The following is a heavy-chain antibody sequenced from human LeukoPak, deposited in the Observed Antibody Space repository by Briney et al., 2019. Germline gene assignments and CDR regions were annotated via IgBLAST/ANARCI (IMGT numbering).Heavy chain of an antibody. CDR3: AKQKYSSGWSHFDY. Sequence: GGSLRLSCAASGFTFSSYAMSWVRQAPGKGLEWVSAISGSGGSTYYADSVKGRFTISRDNSKNALYLQMNSLRAEDTAVYYCAKQKYSSGWSHFDYWGQGTLVTVSS. J-gene: IGHJ4*02. CDR2: ISGSGGST. CDR1: GFTFSSYA. V-gene: IGHV3-23*01. D-gene: IGHD6-19*01.